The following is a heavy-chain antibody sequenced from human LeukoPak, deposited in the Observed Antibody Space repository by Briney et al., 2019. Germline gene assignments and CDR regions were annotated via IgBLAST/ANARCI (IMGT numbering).Heavy chain of an antibody. CDR2: IKQDGSDK. D-gene: IGHD3-10*01. J-gene: IGHJ4*02. CDR3: ARDSPTRPFSYYGSGSYSY. Sequence: GGSLRLSCAASGFTFSSYYMSWVRLAPGKGLEWVANIKQDGSDKYYMDSVKGRFTISRDNAKNSLYLQMNSLRAEDAAVYYCARDSPTRPFSYYGSGSYSYWGQGTLVTVSS. CDR1: GFTFSSYY. V-gene: IGHV3-7*01.